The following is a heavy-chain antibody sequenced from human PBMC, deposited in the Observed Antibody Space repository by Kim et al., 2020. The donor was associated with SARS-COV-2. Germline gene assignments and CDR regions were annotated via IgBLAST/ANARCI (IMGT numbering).Heavy chain of an antibody. V-gene: IGHV3-72*01. CDR3: ARGGIASTTGYMDY. D-gene: IGHD1-1*01. Sequence: AASVKGRFTISRDDSKNSLYLQMNSLETEDAAVYFCARGGIASTTGYMDYWDQGTLVTVSA. J-gene: IGHJ4*02.